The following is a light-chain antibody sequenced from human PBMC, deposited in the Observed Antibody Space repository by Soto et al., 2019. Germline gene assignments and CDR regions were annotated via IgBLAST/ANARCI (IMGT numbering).Light chain of an antibody. CDR3: QQYNSYPRT. CDR1: QSISSW. Sequence: DIQMTQSPSTLSASVGDRVTITCRASQSISSWLAWYHQKPGKAPKLLINKASSLESGVPSRFSGSGSGTDFTLTISSLQPDDFATYYCQQYNSYPRTFGQGTKVEIK. J-gene: IGKJ1*01. V-gene: IGKV1-5*03. CDR2: KAS.